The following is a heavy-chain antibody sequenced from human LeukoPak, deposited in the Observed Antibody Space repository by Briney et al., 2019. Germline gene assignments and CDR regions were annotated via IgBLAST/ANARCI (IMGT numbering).Heavy chain of an antibody. D-gene: IGHD3-10*01. CDR3: ARGQRITMVRGARYFDL. V-gene: IGHV4-34*01. J-gene: IGHJ2*01. CDR1: GGSFSGYY. Sequence: SETLSLTCAVYGGSFSGYYWSWIRQPPGKGLEWIGEINHSGSTNYNPSLKSRVTISVDTSTNQFSLKLSSVTAADTAVYYCARGQRITMVRGARYFDLWGRGTLVAVSS. CDR2: INHSGST.